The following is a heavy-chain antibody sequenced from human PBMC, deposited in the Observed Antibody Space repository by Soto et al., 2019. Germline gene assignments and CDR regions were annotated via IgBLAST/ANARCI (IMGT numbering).Heavy chain of an antibody. CDR3: ARDEDKTTVTTCHLDD. V-gene: IGHV3-30*03. CDR2: VSYEGSHK. CDR1: GFTFSSFG. D-gene: IGHD4-17*01. Sequence: QVQLVESGGGVVQPGRSLRLSCAASGFTFSSFGMHWVRQAPGKGLEWVAVVSYEGSHKYYADSVKGRFTISRDNSENMLYLQMNSLRVEDTAVYYCARDEDKTTVTTCHLDDWGPGTLFTVSS. J-gene: IGHJ4*02.